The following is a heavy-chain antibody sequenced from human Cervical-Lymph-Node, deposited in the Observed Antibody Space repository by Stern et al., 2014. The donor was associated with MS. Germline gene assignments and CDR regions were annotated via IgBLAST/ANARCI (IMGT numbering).Heavy chain of an antibody. D-gene: IGHD3-10*01. J-gene: IGHJ4*02. CDR1: GFTFSLYW. CDR3: GRFTRGSPSDY. Sequence: VLLVESGGGLVQPGESLTLSCVASGFTFSLYWMSWVRQAPGQGLEWVANIRDDGSDKYYVDSVKGRFTISRDNAKNSLYLQMNSLRGEDTAVYFCGRFTRGSPSDYWGQGTQVTVSP. CDR2: IRDDGSDK. V-gene: IGHV3-7*01.